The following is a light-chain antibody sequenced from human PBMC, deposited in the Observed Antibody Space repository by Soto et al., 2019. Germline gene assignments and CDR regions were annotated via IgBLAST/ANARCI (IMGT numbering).Light chain of an antibody. CDR1: ISDVGSYNL. Sequence: QSSLTQPSSVSGSPGQSIAISCTGTISDVGSYNLVSWYQQHPGKAPKLMIYEGSKRPSGVSSRFSGSKSGNTASLTISGLQAEDEADYYCYSYACSGTFYVFGTGTKATVL. V-gene: IGLV2-23*03. CDR3: YSYACSGTFYV. CDR2: EGS. J-gene: IGLJ1*01.